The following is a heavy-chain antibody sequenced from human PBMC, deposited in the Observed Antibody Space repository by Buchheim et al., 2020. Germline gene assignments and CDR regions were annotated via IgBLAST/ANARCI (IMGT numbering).Heavy chain of an antibody. D-gene: IGHD3-10*01. J-gene: IGHJ6*02. V-gene: IGHV3-30-3*01. CDR1: GFTFSSYA. Sequence: QVQLVESGGGVVQPGRSLRLSCAASGFTFSSYAMHWVRQAPGKGLEWVAVISYDGSNKYYADSVKGRFTISRDNYKNTLYLQMNSLRAEDTAVYYCAREGYGSGSYYLYYYYYGMDVWGQGTT. CDR2: ISYDGSNK. CDR3: AREGYGSGSYYLYYYYYGMDV.